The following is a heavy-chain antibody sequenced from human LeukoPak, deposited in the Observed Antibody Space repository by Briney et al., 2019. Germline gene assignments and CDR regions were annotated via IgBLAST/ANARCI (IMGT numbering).Heavy chain of an antibody. CDR3: ARAVVRGVIGYYFDY. CDR2: IKQDGSEK. Sequence: GGSLRLSCAASGFTFSSYWMSWVRQAPGKGLEWVANIKQDGSEKYYVDSVKGRFTISRDNAKNSLYLQMNSLRAEDTAVYYCARAVVRGVIGYYFDYWGQGTLVTVSS. V-gene: IGHV3-7*01. CDR1: GFTFSSYW. D-gene: IGHD3-10*01. J-gene: IGHJ4*02.